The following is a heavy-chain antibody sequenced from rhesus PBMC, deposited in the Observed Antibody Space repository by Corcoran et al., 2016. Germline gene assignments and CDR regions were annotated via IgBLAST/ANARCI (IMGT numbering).Heavy chain of an antibody. D-gene: IGHD6-19*01. V-gene: IGHV4-73*01. CDR2: IYGKRPSN. J-gene: IGHJ4*01. Sequence: QVKLPQWGEGLVKPSETLSLTCAVYGGSISGSYSWTWIRQPAGKGMEWFGHIYGKRPSNNSTPPPNNRVTSAKDKSKNQCSLKLSSGTAADTAVYYCARVRYSSSYFDYWGQGVLVTVSS. CDR3: ARVRYSSSYFDY. CDR1: GGSISGSYS.